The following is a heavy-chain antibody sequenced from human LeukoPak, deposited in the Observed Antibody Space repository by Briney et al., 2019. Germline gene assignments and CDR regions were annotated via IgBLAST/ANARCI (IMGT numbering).Heavy chain of an antibody. J-gene: IGHJ6*03. CDR3: ARGGCYGYFYYYYMDV. CDR1: GGSISSYY. CDR2: IHYTGST. V-gene: IGHV4-59*01. Sequence: SETLSLTCTVSGGSISSYYWSWIRQSPGKGLECIGYIHYTGSTNYNPSLKSRVTISVETSKNQFSLKLKSVTAADTAVYYCARGGCYGYFYYYYMDVWGKGTTVTISS. D-gene: IGHD2-2*01.